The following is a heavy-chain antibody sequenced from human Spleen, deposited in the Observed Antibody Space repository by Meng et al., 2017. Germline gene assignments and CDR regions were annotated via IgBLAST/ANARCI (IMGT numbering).Heavy chain of an antibody. V-gene: IGHV1-2*02. J-gene: IGHJ4*02. CDR2: INCNNGGT. Sequence: QVQLVQSGAEVMKPGASFKVSCRASGYTFTSYFLHWVRQAPGQGLEWLATINCNNGGTNYAQRFQGRVTLTRDTSISTAYMELSRLRSDDTAVYYCARGWQQLVELDYWGQGTLVTVSS. CDR1: GYTFTSYF. D-gene: IGHD6-13*01. CDR3: ARGWQQLVELDY.